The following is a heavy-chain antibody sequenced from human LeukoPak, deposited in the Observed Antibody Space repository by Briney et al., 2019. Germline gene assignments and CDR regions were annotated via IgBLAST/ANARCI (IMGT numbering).Heavy chain of an antibody. V-gene: IGHV4-59*01. J-gene: IGHJ4*02. CDR1: GGSISSYY. D-gene: IGHD3-16*02. CDR2: IYYSGST. Sequence: SETLSLTCTVSGGSISSYYWSWIRQPPGKGLEWIGYIYYSGSTSYNPSLKGRVSISVDTSENHFSLKLSSVTAADTAVYYCAGYSLYDYVWGSYRRTFAFDYWGQGTLVTVSS. CDR3: AGYSLYDYVWGSYRRTFAFDY.